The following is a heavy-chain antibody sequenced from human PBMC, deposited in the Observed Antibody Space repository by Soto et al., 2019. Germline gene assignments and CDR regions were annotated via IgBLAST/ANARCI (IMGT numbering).Heavy chain of an antibody. V-gene: IGHV3-48*03. CDR2: ISLSGSTI. J-gene: IGHJ4*02. D-gene: IGHD3-3*02. Sequence: GGSLRLSCAASGFAFSNYEMNWVRQAPGKGLEWVSYISLSGSTIYYADSVKGRFTISRDDAKNSLYLQMGSLRADDTAVYYCARESFSASPNFFDYWGQGTLVTVSS. CDR1: GFAFSNYE. CDR3: ARESFSASPNFFDY.